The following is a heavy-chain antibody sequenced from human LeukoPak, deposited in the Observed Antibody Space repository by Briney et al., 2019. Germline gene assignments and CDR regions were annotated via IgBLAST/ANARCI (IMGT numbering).Heavy chain of an antibody. Sequence: SETLSLTCTVSGASINSYYWGWIRQSAGRGLEWIGRIYTNGNTDYSPSLGGRVTMSVDTSKSQFSLRLSSVTAADTALYYCARILSDSSRDWFDPWGQGALVTVSS. CDR1: GASINSYY. V-gene: IGHV4-4*07. D-gene: IGHD6-13*01. CDR3: ARILSDSSRDWFDP. J-gene: IGHJ5*02. CDR2: IYTNGNT.